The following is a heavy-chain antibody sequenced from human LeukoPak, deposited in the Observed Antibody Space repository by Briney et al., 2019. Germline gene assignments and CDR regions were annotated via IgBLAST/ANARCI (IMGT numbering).Heavy chain of an antibody. Sequence: ASVKVSCKASGYTFTSYDINWVRQATGQGLEWMGWMNPNSGNTGYAQKFQGRVTITRNTSISTAYMELSGLGSEDTAVYYCARGPIGRSIAARLRWFDPWGQGTLVTVSS. CDR2: MNPNSGNT. J-gene: IGHJ5*02. CDR3: ARGPIGRSIAARLRWFDP. D-gene: IGHD6-6*01. V-gene: IGHV1-8*03. CDR1: GYTFTSYD.